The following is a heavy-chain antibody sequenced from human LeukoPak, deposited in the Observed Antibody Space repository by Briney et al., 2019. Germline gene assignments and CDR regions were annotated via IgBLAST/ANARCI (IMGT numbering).Heavy chain of an antibody. CDR3: AREDIVATIDY. CDR2: INHSGST. J-gene: IGHJ4*02. D-gene: IGHD5-12*01. Sequence: SETLSLTCAVYGRSFSGYYWSWIRQPPGKGLEWIGEINHSGSTNYNPSLKSRVTISVDTSKNQFSLKLSSVTAADTAVYYCAREDIVATIDYWGQGTLVTVSS. CDR1: GRSFSGYY. V-gene: IGHV4-34*01.